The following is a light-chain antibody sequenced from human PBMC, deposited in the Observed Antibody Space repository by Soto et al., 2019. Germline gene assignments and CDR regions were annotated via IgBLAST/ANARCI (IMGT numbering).Light chain of an antibody. J-gene: IGKJ5*01. CDR2: DAS. Sequence: EVGWTQSPATLSLSPGERATLSCRASQSVSSYLAWYQQKPGQAPGPLIYDASNRATGIPARFSGSGSGTDFTLTISSLEPEDFAVYYCQQRSNWPPITFGQGTRLEIK. CDR1: QSVSSY. V-gene: IGKV3-11*01. CDR3: QQRSNWPPIT.